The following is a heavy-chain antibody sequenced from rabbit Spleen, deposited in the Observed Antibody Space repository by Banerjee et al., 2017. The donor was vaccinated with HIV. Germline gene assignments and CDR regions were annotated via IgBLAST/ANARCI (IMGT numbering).Heavy chain of an antibody. D-gene: IGHD1-1*01. J-gene: IGHJ4*01. V-gene: IGHV1S45*01. CDR1: GFSFSSGYY. Sequence: QEQLEESGGDLVKPEGSLTLTCTASGFSFSSGYYMCWVRQAPGKGLEWIGCIATGSGSTYYASWVSGRFTMSRSTSLNTVTLQMTSLTDADTATYFCTRDDGSGHYIDGYFNLWGPGTLVTVS. CDR3: TRDDGSGHYIDGYFNL. CDR2: IATGSGST.